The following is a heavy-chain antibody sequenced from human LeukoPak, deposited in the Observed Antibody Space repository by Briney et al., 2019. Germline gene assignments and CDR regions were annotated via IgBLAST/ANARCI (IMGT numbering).Heavy chain of an antibody. CDR2: IYHSGTT. V-gene: IGHV4-28*01. D-gene: IGHD3-10*01. CDR3: ARRSGSPFDY. Sequence: SDTLSLTCAVSGYSITSSSWWGWIRQPPGKGLEWIGYIYHSGTTYYNPSLQSRVTMSVDTSKNQFSLKLSSVTAVDTAVYYCARRSGSPFDYWGQGTLVTVSS. CDR1: GYSITSSSW. J-gene: IGHJ4*02.